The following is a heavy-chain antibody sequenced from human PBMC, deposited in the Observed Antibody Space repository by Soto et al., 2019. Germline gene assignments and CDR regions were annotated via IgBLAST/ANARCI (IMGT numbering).Heavy chain of an antibody. CDR2: IIPIFGTA. V-gene: IGHV1-69*13. CDR3: ARDREHSSSSGYYYGMDV. CDR1: GGTFSSYA. J-gene: IGHJ6*02. Sequence: SVKVSCKASGGTFSSYAISWVRQAPGQGLEWMGGIIPIFGTANYAQKFQGRVTTTADESTSTAYMELSSLRSEDTAVYYCARDREHSSSSGYYYGMDVWGQGTTVTVSS. D-gene: IGHD6-6*01.